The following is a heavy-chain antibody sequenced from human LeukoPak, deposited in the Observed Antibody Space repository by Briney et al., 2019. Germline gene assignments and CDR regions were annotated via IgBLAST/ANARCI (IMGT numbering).Heavy chain of an antibody. Sequence: GGSLRLSCAASGFTFSTYSMAWVRQAPGKGLEWVSSISPDSNYMYYADSLKGRFTISRDNAKISLYLQMNSLRADDTAVYYCARVALGVAGVLTFDYWGRGTLVIVSS. CDR3: ARVALGVAGVLTFDY. D-gene: IGHD6-19*01. J-gene: IGHJ4*02. CDR1: GFTFSTYS. CDR2: ISPDSNYM. V-gene: IGHV3-21*01.